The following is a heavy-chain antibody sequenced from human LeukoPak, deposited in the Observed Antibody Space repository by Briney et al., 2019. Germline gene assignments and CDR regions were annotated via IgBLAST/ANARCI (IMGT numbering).Heavy chain of an antibody. CDR2: IIPIFGTA. Sequence: SVKVSCKASGGTFSSYAISWVRQAPGQGLEWMGGIIPIFGTANYAQKFQGRVTITADESTSTAYMELSSLRSEDTAVYYCARANVGVGYCSSTSCLELDYWGQGTLVTVSS. D-gene: IGHD2-2*01. J-gene: IGHJ4*02. CDR3: ARANVGVGYCSSTSCLELDY. V-gene: IGHV1-69*13. CDR1: GGTFSSYA.